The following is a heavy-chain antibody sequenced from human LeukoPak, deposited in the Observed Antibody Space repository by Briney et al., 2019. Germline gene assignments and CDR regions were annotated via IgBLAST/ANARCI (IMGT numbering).Heavy chain of an antibody. J-gene: IGHJ4*02. Sequence: SGPTLVNPTQTLTPTCTFSGFSLTTSGMCVSWIRQPPGKALQWLARIDWDDDKYYSTSLKTRLTISKDTSKNQVVLTMTNLDPVDTATYYCARLLLGRFLVDYWGQGTLVTVSS. CDR2: IDWDDDK. CDR3: ARLLLGRFLVDY. V-gene: IGHV2-70*11. CDR1: GFSLTTSGMC. D-gene: IGHD2-15*01.